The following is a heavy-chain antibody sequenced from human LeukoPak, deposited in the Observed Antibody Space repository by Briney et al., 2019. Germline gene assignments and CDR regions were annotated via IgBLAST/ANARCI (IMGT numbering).Heavy chain of an antibody. CDR3: ARHVRFLEWLSSYYFDY. Sequence: SETLSLTCTVSGGSISSYYWSWIRQPAGKGLEWIGRIYISGSTNYNPSLRSRVTISVDTSKSQFSLRLTSVTAADTAVYYCARHVRFLEWLSSYYFDYWGQGTLVTVSS. CDR2: IYISGST. CDR1: GGSISSYY. J-gene: IGHJ4*02. V-gene: IGHV4-4*07. D-gene: IGHD3-3*01.